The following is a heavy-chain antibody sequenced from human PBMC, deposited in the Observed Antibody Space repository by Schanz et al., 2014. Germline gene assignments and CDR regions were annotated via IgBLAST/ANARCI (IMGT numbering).Heavy chain of an antibody. CDR3: AREQIMAAAGLVDY. CDR1: EFTFSSYK. Sequence: EVQLVESGGGLVKPGGSLRLSCEASEFTFSSYKMNWVRQAPGKGLEWVSALSGSGGSTYYADSVKGRFTISRDNSKNTLYLQMNSLRTEDTAVYYCAREQIMAAAGLVDYWGQGTLVTVSS. D-gene: IGHD6-13*01. J-gene: IGHJ4*02. CDR2: LSGSGGST. V-gene: IGHV3-23*04.